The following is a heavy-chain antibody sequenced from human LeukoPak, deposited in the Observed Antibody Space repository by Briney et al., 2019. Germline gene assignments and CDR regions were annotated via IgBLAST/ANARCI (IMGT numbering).Heavy chain of an antibody. D-gene: IGHD3-3*01. V-gene: IGHV4-39*01. CDR3: ARLGVRLRFLEWLPIDY. CDR1: GGSISSSSYY. CDR2: IYYSGST. Sequence: SETLSLTCTVSGGSISSSSYYWGWIRQPPGKGLEWIGSIYYSGSTYYNPSLKSRVTISVDTSKNQFSLKLSSVTAADTAVYYRARLGVRLRFLEWLPIDYWGQGTLVTVSS. J-gene: IGHJ4*02.